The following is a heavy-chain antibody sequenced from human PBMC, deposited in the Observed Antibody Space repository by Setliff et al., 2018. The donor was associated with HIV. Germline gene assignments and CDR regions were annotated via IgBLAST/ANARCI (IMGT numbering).Heavy chain of an antibody. D-gene: IGHD2-8*01. CDR1: GGSFSGYY. Sequence: SETLSLTCAVYGGSFSGYYWSWIRQSPGKGLEWIGEINHTGSTNYIPSLKSRLTMSVDTSKNQFSLKLSSVTAADTAVYYCARRGRDGVFIMFATGFDPWGQGALVTVSS. CDR2: INHTGST. CDR3: ARRGRDGVFIMFATGFDP. J-gene: IGHJ5*02. V-gene: IGHV4-34*01.